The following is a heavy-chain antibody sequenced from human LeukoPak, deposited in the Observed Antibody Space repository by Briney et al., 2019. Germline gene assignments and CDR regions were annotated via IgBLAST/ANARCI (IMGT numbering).Heavy chain of an antibody. CDR1: GFDFSPYE. J-gene: IGHJ4*02. CDR2: ISSGGINS. V-gene: IGHV3-48*03. D-gene: IGHD6-19*01. Sequence: GGSLRLSCAVSGFDFSPYEMKWVRQAPGKGLEWVSEISSGGINSYYTDCVKGRFTISRDNAENSLYLHMKSLRAADTAVYYCATLSVAGPGVDFWGQGTLVTVSS. CDR3: ATLSVAGPGVDF.